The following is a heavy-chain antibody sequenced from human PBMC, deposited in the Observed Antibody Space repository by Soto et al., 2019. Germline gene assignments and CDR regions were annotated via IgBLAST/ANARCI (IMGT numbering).Heavy chain of an antibody. CDR1: GYTFTSYA. Sequence: QVQLVQSGAEEKKPGTSVKVSCKASGYTFTSYAMRWVRQAPGQRLEWMGWVNADNGNTKYSQKFQDRVTMTRDTSANTAYMELSSLGSEDTAVYYCVAVDYGDYWGQGTLVSVSS. V-gene: IGHV1-3*05. J-gene: IGHJ4*02. D-gene: IGHD6-19*01. CDR3: VAVDYGDY. CDR2: VNADNGNT.